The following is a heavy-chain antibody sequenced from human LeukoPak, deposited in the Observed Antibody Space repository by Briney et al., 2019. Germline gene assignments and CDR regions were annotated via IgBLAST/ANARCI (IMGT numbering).Heavy chain of an antibody. Sequence: SETLSLTCTVSGGSISSYYWSWIRQPPGKGLEWIAYIYYSGSTNYNPSLKSRVTISIDTSKNQFSLKVSSVTAADTAVYYCARDHYGDYVSWYFQHWGQGTLVTVSS. D-gene: IGHD4-17*01. J-gene: IGHJ1*01. CDR3: ARDHYGDYVSWYFQH. V-gene: IGHV4-59*01. CDR1: GGSISSYY. CDR2: IYYSGST.